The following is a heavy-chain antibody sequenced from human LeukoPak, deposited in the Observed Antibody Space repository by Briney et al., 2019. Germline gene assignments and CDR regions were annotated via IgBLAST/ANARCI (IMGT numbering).Heavy chain of an antibody. V-gene: IGHV3-30-3*01. J-gene: IGHJ4*02. Sequence: PGGSLRLSCAASGFTFSSYAMHWVRQAPGKGLEWVAVISYDGSNKYYADSVKGRFTISRDNSKNTLYLQMNSLRGEDTAVYYCAKSGIAAAGQRGYFDYWGQGTLVTVSS. CDR2: ISYDGSNK. CDR1: GFTFSSYA. CDR3: AKSGIAAAGQRGYFDY. D-gene: IGHD6-13*01.